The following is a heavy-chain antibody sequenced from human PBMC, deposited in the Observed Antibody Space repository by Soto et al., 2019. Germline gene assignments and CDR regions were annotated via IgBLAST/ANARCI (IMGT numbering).Heavy chain of an antibody. D-gene: IGHD6-13*01. CDR2: IYYSGTT. V-gene: IGHV4-59*01. CDR1: GGSISSYY. J-gene: IGHJ5*02. CDR3: SRALWIAAAGIRGDWFDP. Sequence: PSETLSLTCTVSGGSISSYYWSWIRQPPRKGLEWIGYIYYSGTTNYNPSLKSRVTISVDTSKSQFSLKLSSVAAADTAVYYCSRALWIAAAGIRGDWFDPWGQGTLVTVSS.